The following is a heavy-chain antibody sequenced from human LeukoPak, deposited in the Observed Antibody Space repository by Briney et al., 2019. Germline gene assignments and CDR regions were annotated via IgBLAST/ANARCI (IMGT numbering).Heavy chain of an antibody. J-gene: IGHJ4*02. CDR3: AGGLRFLEAVR. CDR1: GFSFSSNG. V-gene: IGHV3-23*01. CDR2: ISGRGDDT. D-gene: IGHD3-3*01. Sequence: PGGSLRLSCAASGFSFSSNGMTWVRQAPGKGLEWVSTISGRGDDTYYADSVKGRFTISRDNSKNSLYLQMNSLRAEDTAVYYCAGGLRFLEAVRGGQGTLVTVSS.